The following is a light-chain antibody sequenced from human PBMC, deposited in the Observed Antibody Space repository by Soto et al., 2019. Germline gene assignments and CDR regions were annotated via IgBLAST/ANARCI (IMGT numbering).Light chain of an antibody. J-gene: IGKJ5*01. CDR1: QTVNNNY. V-gene: IGKV3-20*01. CDR3: QQYSDLPMT. CDR2: GAS. Sequence: DIVLTQSPGTLSLSPGESAILSCRARQTVNNNYFAWCQQNPGHAPRLLIYGASRRATGIPDRFSGSASGTDFTLTISRLEPEDFAVYFCQQYSDLPMTFGQVTRLEIK.